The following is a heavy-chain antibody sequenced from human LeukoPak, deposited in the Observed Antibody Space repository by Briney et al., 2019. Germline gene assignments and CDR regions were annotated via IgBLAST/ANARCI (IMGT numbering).Heavy chain of an antibody. V-gene: IGHV3-23*01. Sequence: GGSLRLSCAASGFTFSSYAMSWVRQAPGKGLEWVSAIGGSGGSTYYADSVKGRFTISRDNSKNTLYLQMNSLRAEDTAVYYCASSMVRGVIRIRNWFDPWGQGTLVTVSS. CDR3: ASSMVRGVIRIRNWFDP. CDR2: IGGSGGST. CDR1: GFTFSSYA. J-gene: IGHJ5*02. D-gene: IGHD3-10*01.